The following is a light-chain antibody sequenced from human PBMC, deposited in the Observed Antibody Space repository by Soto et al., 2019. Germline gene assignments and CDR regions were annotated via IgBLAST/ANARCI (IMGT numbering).Light chain of an antibody. J-gene: IGKJ1*01. Sequence: EIVLTPSPGTLSLSPGERATLSCSASQSVSRYIAWYQQKPGQAPRLLISGASTRAAGISDRFRGSGSGTEFTLTISSLRSEDSGIYYCQQYFGWPPMRFGQGTKVDIK. CDR1: QSVSRY. CDR2: GAS. V-gene: IGKV3-15*01. CDR3: QQYFGWPPMR.